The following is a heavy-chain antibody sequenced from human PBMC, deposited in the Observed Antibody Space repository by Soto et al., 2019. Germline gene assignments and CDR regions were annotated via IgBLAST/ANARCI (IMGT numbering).Heavy chain of an antibody. CDR1: GFSFDDHT. V-gene: IGHV3-9*01. CDR3: VKDRGTRWPTFYFYYVDV. J-gene: IGHJ6*03. CDR2: ISWNSGKT. D-gene: IGHD3-16*01. Sequence: EVQLEESGGGLVQPGTSLRLSCEASGFSFDDHTMHWVRQVPGQGLEWVSGISWNSGKTVYSDSVKGRFIISRDNDKNSLFLQMNSLRPEDTASYYCVKDRGTRWPTFYFYYVDVWCKGTTVAVPS.